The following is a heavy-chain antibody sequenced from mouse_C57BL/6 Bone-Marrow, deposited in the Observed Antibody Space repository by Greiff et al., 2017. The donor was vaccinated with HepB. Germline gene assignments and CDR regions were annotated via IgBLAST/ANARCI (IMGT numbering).Heavy chain of an antibody. CDR2: IDPSDSYT. J-gene: IGHJ3*01. V-gene: IGHV1-69*01. CDR3: ARSRYDYGAPWFAY. CDR1: GYTFTSYW. D-gene: IGHD2-4*01. Sequence: QVQLQQPGAELVMPGASVKLSCKASGYTFTSYWMHWVKQRPGQGLEWIGEIDPSDSYTNYNQKFKGKSTLTVDKSSSTAYMQLSSLTSEDSAVYYCARSRYDYGAPWFAYWGQGTLVTVSA.